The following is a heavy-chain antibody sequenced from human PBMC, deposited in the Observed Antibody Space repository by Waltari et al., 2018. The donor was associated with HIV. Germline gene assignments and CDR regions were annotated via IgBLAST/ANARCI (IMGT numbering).Heavy chain of an antibody. CDR3: ARGQKLHRLLYAY. D-gene: IGHD5-12*01. J-gene: IGHJ4*02. CDR1: GYTFTINY. Sequence: QVQLVQSGAEVREPGASVKVSCNTSGYTFTINYVHWVRQAPGQGLEWMGWINPNTGGIEYAQGFQGRVTLTRDTSTSTAYMELRSLRTDDTAVYYCARGQKLHRLLYAYWGQGTLVTVSS. V-gene: IGHV1-2*02. CDR2: INPNTGGI.